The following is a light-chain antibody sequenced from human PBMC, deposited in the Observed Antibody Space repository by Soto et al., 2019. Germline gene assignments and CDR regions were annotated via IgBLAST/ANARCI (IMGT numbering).Light chain of an antibody. J-gene: IGKJ1*01. CDR2: GAS. V-gene: IGKV3-15*01. Sequence: IVMTQSPATLSVSPWESATLSCRASQSVSSNLAWYQQKPGQSPRLLIYGASTRATGIPARFSGGGSGTEFTLTISSLQSEDFAVYYCQQYNNWPPWTFGQGTKVDIK. CDR3: QQYNNWPPWT. CDR1: QSVSSN.